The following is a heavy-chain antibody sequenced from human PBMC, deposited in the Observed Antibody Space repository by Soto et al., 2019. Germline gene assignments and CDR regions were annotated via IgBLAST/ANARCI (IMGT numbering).Heavy chain of an antibody. J-gene: IGHJ6*02. CDR1: CFTYGTSG. D-gene: IGHD2-8*01. V-gene: IGHV1-18*04. CDR3: ARDIESVTAKHFFYYYAMDV. CDR2: VSANNGHT. Sequence: APEQASCKASCFTYGTSGQKRVRQAPGQEHKGIGWVSANNGHTKYAQSLQGRVSMTTDASTSTAYMELRGLTFDDTAVYYCARDIESVTAKHFFYYYAMDVWGQGATVTVSS.